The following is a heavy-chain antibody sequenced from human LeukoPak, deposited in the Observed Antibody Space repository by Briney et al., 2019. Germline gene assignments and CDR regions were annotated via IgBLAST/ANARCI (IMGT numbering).Heavy chain of an antibody. Sequence: ASVKVSCKASGYTFTSYGISWVRQAPGQGLEWMGWISAYNGNTNYAQKLQGRVTMTTDTPTSTAYMELSSLRSEDTAVYYCAREDGSGGSSPFIYYYGMDVWGQGTTVTVSS. J-gene: IGHJ6*02. CDR3: AREDGSGGSSPFIYYYGMDV. V-gene: IGHV1-18*01. CDR2: ISAYNGNT. CDR1: GYTFTSYG. D-gene: IGHD1-26*01.